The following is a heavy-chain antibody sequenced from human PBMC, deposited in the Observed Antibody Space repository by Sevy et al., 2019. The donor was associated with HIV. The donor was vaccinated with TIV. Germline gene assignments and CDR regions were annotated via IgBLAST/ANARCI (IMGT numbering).Heavy chain of an antibody. CDR2: ISGSGGST. J-gene: IGHJ4*02. D-gene: IGHD2-15*01. CDR3: AKDRAVVVVAATPLHS. CDR1: GFTFSSYA. V-gene: IGHV3-23*01. Sequence: GGSLRLSCAASGFTFSSYAMSWVRQAPGKGLEWVSAISGSGGSTYYADSVKGRFTSSRDNSKNTLYLQMNSLRAEDTAVYYCAKDRAVVVVAATPLHSWGQGTLVTVSS.